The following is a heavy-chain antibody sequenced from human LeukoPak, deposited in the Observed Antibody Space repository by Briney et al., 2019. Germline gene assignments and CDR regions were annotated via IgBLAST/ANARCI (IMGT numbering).Heavy chain of an antibody. CDR3: ARRLPGYDSSGYYRSYYYYYYMDV. Sequence: SETLSLTCTVSGVSIGSYYGSWMRLPPVKGLEWIGYIHTNGKTNSNPSLESRVTISVGTSKNQFSLKLSSVTAANTAVYYCARRLPGYDSSGYYRSYYYYYYMDVWGKGTTVTVSS. V-gene: IGHV4-4*09. CDR2: IHTNGKT. CDR1: GVSIGSYY. J-gene: IGHJ6*03. D-gene: IGHD3-22*01.